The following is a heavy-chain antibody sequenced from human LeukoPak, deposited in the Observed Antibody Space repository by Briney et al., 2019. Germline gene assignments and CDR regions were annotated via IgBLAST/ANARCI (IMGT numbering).Heavy chain of an antibody. CDR3: TTSSGLMVRGVVVSSWDY. J-gene: IGHJ4*02. V-gene: IGHV3-23*01. CDR1: GFTFSSYA. CDR2: ISGSGGST. Sequence: PGGSLRLSCAASGFTFSSYAMSWVRQAPGKGLEWVSAISGSGGSTYYADSVKGRFTISRDNSKNTLYLQMNSLKTEDTAVYYCTTSSGLMVRGVVVSSWDYWGQGTLVTVSS. D-gene: IGHD3-10*01.